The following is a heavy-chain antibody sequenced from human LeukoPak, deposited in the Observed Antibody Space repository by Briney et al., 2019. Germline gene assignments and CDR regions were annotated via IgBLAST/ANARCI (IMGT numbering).Heavy chain of an antibody. CDR3: ARAEIKLYNQRRYYFDY. CDR1: GGSFSGYY. J-gene: IGHJ4*02. D-gene: IGHD3-16*02. V-gene: IGHV4-34*01. CDR2: INHSGST. Sequence: SETLSLTCAVYGGSFSGYYWSWIRQPPGKGLEWIGEINHSGSTNYNPSLNSRVNISVDTSKNQFSLKLSSVTAADTAVYYCARAEIKLYNQRRYYFDYWGQGTLVTVSS.